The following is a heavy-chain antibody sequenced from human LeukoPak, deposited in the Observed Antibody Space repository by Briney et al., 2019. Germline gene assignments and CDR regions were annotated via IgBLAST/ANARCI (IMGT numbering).Heavy chain of an antibody. CDR2: IYYTGNT. CDR1: GVSISSSYSY. Sequence: SETLSLTCTVSGVSISSSYSYWGWIRQPPGMGLEWIGSIYYTGNTYYNASLKSQVSISIDTSKNQFSRKLTSVTAADTAVYYCARQTCSGLFILPGGQGTLVTVSS. CDR3: ARQTCSGLFILP. J-gene: IGHJ4*02. V-gene: IGHV4-39*01. D-gene: IGHD3/OR15-3a*01.